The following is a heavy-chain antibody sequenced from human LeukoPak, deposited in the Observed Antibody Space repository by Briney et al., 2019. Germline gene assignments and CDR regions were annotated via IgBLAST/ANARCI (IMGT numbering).Heavy chain of an antibody. CDR2: LSGGGGTT. CDR3: AKSSGYYATAYYFDY. D-gene: IGHD2/OR15-2a*01. J-gene: IGHJ4*02. Sequence: VGSLRLSCAASGFTFSNYAMSWVRQAPGKGLEGVSTLSGGGGTTYYADSVKGRFTISRDNSKNTLYLQMNSLRVEDTALYYCAKSSGYYATAYYFDYWGQGTLVTVSS. V-gene: IGHV3-23*01. CDR1: GFTFSNYA.